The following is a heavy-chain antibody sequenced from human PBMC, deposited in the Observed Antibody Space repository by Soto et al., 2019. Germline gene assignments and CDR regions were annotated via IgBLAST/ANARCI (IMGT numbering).Heavy chain of an antibody. CDR3: AEGAHYYGSGDLDY. D-gene: IGHD3-10*01. CDR1: GFTFSTYA. V-gene: IGHV3-23*01. CDR2: ISGSGGST. Sequence: EVQLLESGGGLVQPGGSLRLSCAASGFTFSTYAMSWVRQAPGKGLEWVSAISGSGGSTYYADTVKGRFTISRDNSKTTLYLQMNSLRAEDTAVYCGAEGAHYYGSGDLDYWGQGTLVTVSS. J-gene: IGHJ4*02.